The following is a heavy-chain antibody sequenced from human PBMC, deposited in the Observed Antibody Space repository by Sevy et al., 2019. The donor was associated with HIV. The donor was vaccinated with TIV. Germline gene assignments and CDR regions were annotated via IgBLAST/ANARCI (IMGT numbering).Heavy chain of an antibody. CDR1: GFTFSSYS. V-gene: IGHV3-21*01. CDR2: ISCSSSYI. Sequence: GGSLRLSCAASGFTFSSYSMNWVRQAPGKGLEWVSSISCSSSYIYYADSVKGRFTISRDNAKNSLYLQMNSLRAEDTAVYYSARDGNLILTVVTPTYFDYWGQGALVTVSS. CDR3: ARDGNLILTVVTPTYFDY. D-gene: IGHD2-15*01. J-gene: IGHJ4*02.